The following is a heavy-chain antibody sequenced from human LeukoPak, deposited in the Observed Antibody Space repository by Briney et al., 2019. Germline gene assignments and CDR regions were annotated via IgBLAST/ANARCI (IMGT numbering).Heavy chain of an antibody. CDR2: ISHDGSNK. CDR3: AKTGIAAGYYFDY. Sequence: PGRSLRLSCAASGFTFSSYGMHWVRQAPGKGLEWVAVISHDGSNKYYADSVKGRFTISRDNSKNTLYLQMNSLRAEDTAVYYCAKTGIAAGYYFDYWGQGTLVTVSS. J-gene: IGHJ4*02. CDR1: GFTFSSYG. V-gene: IGHV3-30*18. D-gene: IGHD6-13*01.